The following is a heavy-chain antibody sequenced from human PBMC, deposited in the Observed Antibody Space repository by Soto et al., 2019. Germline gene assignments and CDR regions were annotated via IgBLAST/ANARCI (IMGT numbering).Heavy chain of an antibody. J-gene: IGHJ4*02. D-gene: IGHD6-13*01. Sequence: PGGSLRLSCAASGFSFSSYAMSWVRQAPGKGLEWVSTISGSGGSTYYADSVKGRFTISRDNSKNTLYLQMNSLRAEDTAVYYCALNIAASGTFDYFGQGDLVTVSS. CDR3: ALNIAASGTFDY. CDR1: GFSFSSYA. V-gene: IGHV3-23*01. CDR2: ISGSGGST.